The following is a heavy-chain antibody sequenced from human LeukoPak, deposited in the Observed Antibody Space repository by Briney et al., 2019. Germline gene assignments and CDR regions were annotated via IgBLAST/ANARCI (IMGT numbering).Heavy chain of an antibody. V-gene: IGHV3-11*01. Sequence: GGSLSLSCAASGFTFSDYYMSWIRQAPGKGLEWVSYISSSGSTIYYADSVKGRFAISRDNAKNSLYLQMNSLRAKDTAVYYCARQRTGTTGNWFDPWGQGTLVTVSS. CDR2: ISSSGSTI. D-gene: IGHD1-7*01. CDR1: GFTFSDYY. CDR3: ARQRTGTTGNWFDP. J-gene: IGHJ5*02.